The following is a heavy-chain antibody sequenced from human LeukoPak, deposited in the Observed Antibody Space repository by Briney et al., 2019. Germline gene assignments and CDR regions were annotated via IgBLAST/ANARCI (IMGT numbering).Heavy chain of an antibody. J-gene: IGHJ4*02. CDR3: ARESRTTTTFDY. CDR2: INPDSGGT. D-gene: IGHD1-26*01. V-gene: IGHV1-2*02. Sequence: ASLKVSCKAAGYTLTGYYIHWVRQAPGQGPEWMGWINPDSGGTKYAQNFQGRITMTRDTSISTAYIELSTLKSDDTAVYYCARESRTTTTFDYWGQGTLVTVSS. CDR1: GYTLTGYY.